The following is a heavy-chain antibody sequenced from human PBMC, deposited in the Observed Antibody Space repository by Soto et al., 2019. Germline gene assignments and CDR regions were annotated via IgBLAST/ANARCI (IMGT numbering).Heavy chain of an antibody. D-gene: IGHD3-10*01. CDR3: ARDPNYYGSGSYYNFYYYYGMDV. CDR2: ITPIFGTA. V-gene: IGHV1-69*13. J-gene: IGHJ6*02. Sequence: GASVKVSCKAFGGTFSSYAISWVRQAPGQRIEWMGGITPIFGTANYAQKFQGRVTITADESTSTAYMELSSLRSEDTAVYYCARDPNYYGSGSYYNFYYYYGMDVWGQGTTVTVSS. CDR1: GGTFSSYA.